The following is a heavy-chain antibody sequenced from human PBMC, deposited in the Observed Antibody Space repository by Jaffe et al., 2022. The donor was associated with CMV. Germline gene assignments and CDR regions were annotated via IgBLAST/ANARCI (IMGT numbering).Heavy chain of an antibody. D-gene: IGHD3-22*01. J-gene: IGHJ3*02. V-gene: IGHV3-64D*06. CDR3: VKRRAPTMIVVGDAFDI. CDR2: ISSNGGST. Sequence: EVQLVESGGGLVQPGGSLRLSCSASGFTFSSYAMHWVRQAPGKGLEYVSAISSNGGSTYYADSVKGRFTISRDNSKNTLYLQMSSLRAEDTAVYYCVKRRAPTMIVVGDAFDIWGQGTMVTVSS. CDR1: GFTFSSYA.